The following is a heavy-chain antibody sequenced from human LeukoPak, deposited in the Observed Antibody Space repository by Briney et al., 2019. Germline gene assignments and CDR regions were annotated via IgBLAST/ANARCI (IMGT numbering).Heavy chain of an antibody. CDR1: GFTFSNAG. J-gene: IGHJ4*02. Sequence: GGSLRLSCAASGFTFSNAGMSWVRQAPGKGLEWVGRIKSKTDGGTTDYAAPVNGRFTISRDDSKNTLYLQMNSLQTEDTAVYYCTTDEDYTAMVSFDYWGQGTLVTVSS. D-gene: IGHD5-18*01. V-gene: IGHV3-15*01. CDR3: TTDEDYTAMVSFDY. CDR2: IKSKTDGGTT.